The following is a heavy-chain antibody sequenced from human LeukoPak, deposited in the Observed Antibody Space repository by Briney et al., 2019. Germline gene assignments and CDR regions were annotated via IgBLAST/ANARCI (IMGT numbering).Heavy chain of an antibody. CDR2: IYYSGST. V-gene: IGHV4-59*08. Sequence: SESVSLTCTVSGGSISSYYWSWTRQSPGKGLEWIGYIYYSGSTNYNPSLKSRVTISVDTSKNQFSLKLSSVTAADTAVYYCARRGLDYCSGGSCSTYYFDYWGQRTLAADSS. J-gene: IGHJ4*02. CDR1: GGSISSYY. D-gene: IGHD2-15*01. CDR3: ARRGLDYCSGGSCSTYYFDY.